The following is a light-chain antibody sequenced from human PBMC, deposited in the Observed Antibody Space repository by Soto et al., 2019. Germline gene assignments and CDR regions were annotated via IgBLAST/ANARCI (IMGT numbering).Light chain of an antibody. Sequence: EIVLTQSPATLSSFPGDRVTLSCRASQAVNTRLAWYQHKPGQAPRLLIYLASNRAAGVPARFSGSGSGTDFTLTISGVEPEDFAVYYCHQRQSWPRTFGQGTKVDIK. CDR1: QAVNTR. CDR2: LAS. J-gene: IGKJ1*01. V-gene: IGKV3-11*01. CDR3: HQRQSWPRT.